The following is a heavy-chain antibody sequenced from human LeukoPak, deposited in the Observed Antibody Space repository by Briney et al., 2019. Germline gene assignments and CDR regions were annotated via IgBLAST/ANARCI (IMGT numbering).Heavy chain of an antibody. CDR2: INPNSGGT. CDR1: GYTFTGYY. CDR3: ARRSAAGYYYYGMDV. V-gene: IGHV1-2*06. Sequence: ASVNVSCKASGYTFTGYYMHWVRQAPGQGLEWMGRINPNSGGTNYAQKFQGRVTMTRDTSISTAYMEPSRLRSDDTAVYYCARRSAAGYYYYGMDVWGQGTTVTVSS. J-gene: IGHJ6*02. D-gene: IGHD6-13*01.